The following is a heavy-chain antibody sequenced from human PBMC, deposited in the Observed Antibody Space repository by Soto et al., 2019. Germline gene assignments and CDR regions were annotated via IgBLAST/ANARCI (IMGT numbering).Heavy chain of an antibody. CDR3: ASSPPGLYYSDY. CDR1: GGSISSYY. J-gene: IGHJ4*02. Sequence: QVQLQESGPGLVKPSETLSLTCTVSGGSISSYYWSWIRQPPGKGLEWIGYIYYSGSTNYNPSLKSRVTISVDTSKNQFSLKLSSVTAADTAVYYCASSPPGLYYSDYWGQGTLVTVSS. CDR2: IYYSGST. V-gene: IGHV4-59*01.